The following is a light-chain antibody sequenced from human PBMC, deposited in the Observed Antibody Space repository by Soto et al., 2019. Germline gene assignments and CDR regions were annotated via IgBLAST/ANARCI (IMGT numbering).Light chain of an antibody. Sequence: QSALTQPASVSGSPGQSITISCTGTSSDVGGYNYVSWYQLHPGKAPKLMIYDVSNRPSGVSNRFSGSKSGNTASLTISGLQAEDEADYYCSSYTSSTTLFGGGTKLTVL. CDR3: SSYTSSTTL. CDR2: DVS. J-gene: IGLJ2*01. CDR1: SSDVGGYNY. V-gene: IGLV2-14*03.